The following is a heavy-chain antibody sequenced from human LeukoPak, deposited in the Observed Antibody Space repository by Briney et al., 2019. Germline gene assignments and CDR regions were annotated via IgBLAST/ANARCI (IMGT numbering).Heavy chain of an antibody. Sequence: PGGSLRLSCAASGFTFSSYGMHWVRQAPGKGLEWVAVISYDGSNKYYADSVKGRFTISRDNSKNTLYLQMISLRAEDTAVYYCAKDSGARSNELWFGTFDCWGQGTLVTVSS. J-gene: IGHJ4*02. CDR2: ISYDGSNK. CDR1: GFTFSSYG. D-gene: IGHD3-10*01. V-gene: IGHV3-30*18. CDR3: AKDSGARSNELWFGTFDC.